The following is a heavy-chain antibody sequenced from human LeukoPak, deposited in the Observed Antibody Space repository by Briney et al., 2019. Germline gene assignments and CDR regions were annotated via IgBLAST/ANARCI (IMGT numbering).Heavy chain of an antibody. Sequence: GGSLRLSCAASGFTFSDYYMSWIRQAPGKGLEWVSCISSSGSTIYYADSVKGRFTISRDNAKNSLYLQMNSPRAEDTAVYYCAITTDLGGLDPWGQGTLVTVSS. V-gene: IGHV3-11*04. CDR1: GFTFSDYY. CDR2: ISSSGSTI. D-gene: IGHD1/OR15-1a*01. CDR3: AITTDLGGLDP. J-gene: IGHJ5*02.